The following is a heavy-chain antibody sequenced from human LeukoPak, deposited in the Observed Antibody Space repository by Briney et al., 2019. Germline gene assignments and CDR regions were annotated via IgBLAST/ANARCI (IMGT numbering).Heavy chain of an antibody. J-gene: IGHJ4*02. CDR3: ARQGYSSSSTADF. D-gene: IGHD6-6*01. V-gene: IGHV1-18*01. CDR2: ISGHNDNT. CDR1: GYTFISYG. Sequence: ASVKVSCKTSGYTFISYGMSWLRQAPGQGFEWLGWISGHNDNTNCAQKIEGRVTLTTDRATSTAHMELRSLRPDDTAVYCCARQGYSSSSTADFWGQGTLVTVSS.